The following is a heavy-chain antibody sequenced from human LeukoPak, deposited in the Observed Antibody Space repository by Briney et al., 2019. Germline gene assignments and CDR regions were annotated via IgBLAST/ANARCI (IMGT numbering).Heavy chain of an antibody. CDR3: AKDRVFELWFEEASPYYFDY. CDR2: ISSSSTTI. CDR1: GFTFSSHS. J-gene: IGHJ4*02. V-gene: IGHV3-48*01. D-gene: IGHD3-10*01. Sequence: GGSLRLSCAASGFTFSSHSMNWVCQAPGRGVESGSYISSSSTTIYYADSVKGRFTISRDISKNTLYLQMNSLRAEDTAVYYCAKDRVFELWFEEASPYYFDYWGQGTLVTVSS.